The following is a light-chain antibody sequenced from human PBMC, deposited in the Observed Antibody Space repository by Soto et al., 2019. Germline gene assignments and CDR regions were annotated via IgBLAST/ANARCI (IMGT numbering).Light chain of an antibody. CDR3: TSYASGSSHVV. CDR2: DVN. CDR1: SSDIGGYDY. J-gene: IGLJ2*01. V-gene: IGLV2-14*01. Sequence: QSALTQPASVSGSPGQSITLSCTGTSSDIGGYDYVSWYQRHPGKAPKLIIYDVNNRPSGVSNRFSGSKSGNTASLTISGLQAEDEADYYCTSYASGSSHVVFGGGTKGPS.